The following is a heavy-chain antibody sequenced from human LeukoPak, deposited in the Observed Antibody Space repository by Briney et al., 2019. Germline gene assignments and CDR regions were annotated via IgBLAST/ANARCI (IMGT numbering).Heavy chain of an antibody. J-gene: IGHJ4*02. CDR1: GLIFSNHG. CDR2: ISPRGDIT. D-gene: IGHD2-8*01. V-gene: IGHV3-21*06. Sequence: PGGSLRLSCAASGLIFSNHGMNWVRQALGKGLEWVSGISPRGDITYYTDSVKGRFTISRDNSKNSLYLQMNSLRAEDTAVYYCARALIGYYFDYWGQGTLVTVSS. CDR3: ARALIGYYFDY.